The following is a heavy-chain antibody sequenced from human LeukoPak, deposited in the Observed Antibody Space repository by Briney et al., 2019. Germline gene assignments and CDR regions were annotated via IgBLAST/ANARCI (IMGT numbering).Heavy chain of an antibody. CDR1: GGSISSYY. J-gene: IGHJ4*02. D-gene: IGHD3-22*01. CDR2: IYTSGST. CDR3: ATVFLVGSSGRSTTYYFDY. V-gene: IGHV4-4*07. Sequence: PSETLSLTCTVSGGSISSYYWSWIRQPAGKGLEWIGRIYTSGSTNYNPSLKSRVTMSVDTSKNQFSLKLSSVTAADTAVYYCATVFLVGSSGRSTTYYFDYWGQGTLVTVSS.